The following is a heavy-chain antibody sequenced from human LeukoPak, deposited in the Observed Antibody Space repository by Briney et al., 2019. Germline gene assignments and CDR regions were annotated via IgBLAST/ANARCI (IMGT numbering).Heavy chain of an antibody. CDR1: GYSITSGYN. CDR2: IYHSGSA. Sequence: ASETLSLTCTVSGYSITSGYNWAWIRQPPGKVLEWIGSIYHSGSAYYNPSLKSRVTISVDTSKNQFSLKLSSVTAADTAVYYCVRYCSSTTCYTRAVDYWGQGTLVTVSS. J-gene: IGHJ4*02. D-gene: IGHD2-2*02. CDR3: VRYCSSTTCYTRAVDY. V-gene: IGHV4-38-2*02.